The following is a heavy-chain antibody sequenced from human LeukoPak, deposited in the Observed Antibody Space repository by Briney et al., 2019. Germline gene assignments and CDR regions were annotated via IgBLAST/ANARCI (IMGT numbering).Heavy chain of an antibody. CDR3: AGSVTTMVRGGVDY. J-gene: IGHJ4*02. D-gene: IGHD3-10*01. V-gene: IGHV3-9*01. CDR2: ISWNSGSI. Sequence: SGGSLRLSCAASGFTFDDYAMHWVRQAPGKGLEWVSGISWNSGSIGYADSVKGRFTISRDNAKNSLYLQMNSLRAEDTAVYYCAGSVTTMVRGGVDYWGQGTLVTVSS. CDR1: GFTFDDYA.